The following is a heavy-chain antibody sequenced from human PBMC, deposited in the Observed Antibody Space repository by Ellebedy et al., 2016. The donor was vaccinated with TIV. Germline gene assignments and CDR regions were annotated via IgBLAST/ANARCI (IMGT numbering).Heavy chain of an antibody. D-gene: IGHD6-19*01. CDR1: AGSFSYYF. V-gene: IGHV4-59*08. J-gene: IGHJ3*01. CDR3: ARRLVAGSPNSFDV. Sequence: PSETLSLTCTVSAGSFSYYFWNWIRQSPGRGLEWIGNVYYSGGTNYNPSLKSRVTISVDTSKNQFSLKVTSVTAADTAVYYCARRLVAGSPNSFDVWGQGTMVTVSS. CDR2: VYYSGGT.